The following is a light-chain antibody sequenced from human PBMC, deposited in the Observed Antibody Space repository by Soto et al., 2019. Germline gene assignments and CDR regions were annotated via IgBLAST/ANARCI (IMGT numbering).Light chain of an antibody. V-gene: IGLV2-23*01. Sequence: QSALTQPASVSGSPGQSITISCSGASSGDGSDTLVSWYQHHPGKAPKLIIYEGTIRPSGVSNRFSGSHSGDTASLTISGLHAEDEAHYYCSSYTTAAFVVFAGGTKLTVL. CDR3: SSYTTAAFVV. J-gene: IGLJ2*01. CDR1: SSGDGSDTL. CDR2: EGT.